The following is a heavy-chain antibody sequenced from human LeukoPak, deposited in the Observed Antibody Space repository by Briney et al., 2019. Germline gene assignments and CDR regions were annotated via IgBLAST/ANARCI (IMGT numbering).Heavy chain of an antibody. D-gene: IGHD5-24*01. J-gene: IGHJ6*03. CDR3: AKGGRDGYSGNYYYMDV. Sequence: GGSLRLSCAASGFTCSNYGMSWVRQAPGKGLEWVSALSGSDDSTYYADSVKGRFTISRDSSKNTLYLQMNSLTVEDTALYYCAKGGRDGYSGNYYYMDVWGKGTTVTVSS. V-gene: IGHV3-23*01. CDR1: GFTCSNYG. CDR2: LSGSDDST.